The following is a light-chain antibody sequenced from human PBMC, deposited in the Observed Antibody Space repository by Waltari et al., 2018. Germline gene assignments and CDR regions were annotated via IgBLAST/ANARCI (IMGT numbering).Light chain of an antibody. CDR2: RND. CDR3: AAWDDSLSGLWV. V-gene: IGLV1-47*01. Sequence: QSVLTQPPSVSWSPGQRVTISCSGSSSSFGRNYVFWYQQLPGTAPKLLIYRNDQRLSGVPDRFSGSKSGTSASLAISGLQSEDEAAYYCAAWDDSLSGLWVFGGGTMLTVL. J-gene: IGLJ3*02. CDR1: SSSFGRNY.